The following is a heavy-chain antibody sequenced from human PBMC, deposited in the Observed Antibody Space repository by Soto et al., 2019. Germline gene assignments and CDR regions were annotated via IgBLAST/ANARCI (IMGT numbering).Heavy chain of an antibody. CDR1: GYSFTSYW. V-gene: IGHV5-51*01. J-gene: IGHJ6*03. D-gene: IGHD3-10*01. CDR3: ARHVNVPYYYGSGSYYKYYYMDF. Sequence: GESLKISCKGSGYSFTSYWIGWVRQMPGKGLEWMGIIYPGDSDTRYSPSFQGQVTISADKSISTAYLQWSSLKASDTAMYYCARHVNVPYYYGSGSYYKYYYMDFWGKGTTVTVSS. CDR2: IYPGDSDT.